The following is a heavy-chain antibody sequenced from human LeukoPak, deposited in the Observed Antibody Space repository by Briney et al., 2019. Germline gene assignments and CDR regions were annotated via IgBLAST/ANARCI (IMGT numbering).Heavy chain of an antibody. D-gene: IGHD5-24*01. Sequence: GGSLRLSCAASGFTFSSYWMHWVRQAPGKGLVWVSRINSDGSSTSYADSVKGRFTISRDNAKNTLYLQMNSLRAEDTAVYYCAGEMATILDYYYCYGMDVWGQGTTVTVSS. CDR2: INSDGSST. CDR3: AGEMATILDYYYCYGMDV. CDR1: GFTFSSYW. V-gene: IGHV3-74*01. J-gene: IGHJ6*02.